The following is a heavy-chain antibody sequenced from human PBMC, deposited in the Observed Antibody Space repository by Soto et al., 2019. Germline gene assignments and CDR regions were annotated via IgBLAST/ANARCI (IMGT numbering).Heavy chain of an antibody. D-gene: IGHD2-2*01. CDR3: ARAQLLPDDAFDA. Sequence: WWSLRLSCSASVFTFSNFWMHWCRQAPGKGPVWVSRINGDGSSTSHADSVKGRFTISRDNAENTLFLQMSGLRAEDTAVYYCARAQLLPDDAFDAWGRGTVVTVSS. CDR1: VFTFSNFW. J-gene: IGHJ3*01. CDR2: INGDGSST. V-gene: IGHV3-74*01.